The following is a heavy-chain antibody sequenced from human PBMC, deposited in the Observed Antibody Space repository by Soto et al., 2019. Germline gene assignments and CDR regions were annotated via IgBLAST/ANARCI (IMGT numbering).Heavy chain of an antibody. V-gene: IGHV4-4*07. CDR2: FYSSGST. CDR3: ARDRSGYYHFDN. J-gene: IGHJ4*02. D-gene: IGHD3-22*01. CDR1: GGSISGYY. Sequence: PSETLSLTCTVSGGSISGYYWTWIRQPAGKGLEWIGRFYSSGSTNYNPSLKSRVTMSVDTSKNQFSLNLSSVTAADTAVYYCARDRSGYYHFDNWGQGTLVTVSS.